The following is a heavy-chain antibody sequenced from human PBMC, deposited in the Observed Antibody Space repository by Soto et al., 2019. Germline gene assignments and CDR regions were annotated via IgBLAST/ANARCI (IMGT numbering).Heavy chain of an antibody. D-gene: IGHD3-10*01. CDR2: ITPILGTP. CDR3: VRGGSGSRGDY. CDR1: GGAFSNFA. Sequence: QVQLVQSGAEMKKPGSSVKVSCKTSGGAFSNFAVSWVRQAPGQGLEWVGGITPILGTPSYAQKFQGRVTITADVSTTSAYMELTSPTSEDTALYYCVRGGSGSRGDYWGQGTLVTVSS. V-gene: IGHV1-69*01. J-gene: IGHJ4*02.